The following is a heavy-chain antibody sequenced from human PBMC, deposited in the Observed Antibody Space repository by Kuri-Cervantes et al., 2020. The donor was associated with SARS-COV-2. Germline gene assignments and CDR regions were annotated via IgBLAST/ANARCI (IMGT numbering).Heavy chain of an antibody. CDR2: IKQDGSEK. D-gene: IGHD4-23*01. CDR1: RFMFSCDR. Sequence: GGSLRLSCAASRFMFSCDRMNWVRQAPGKGLEWVANIKQDGSEKYYVDSVKGRFTISRGNAKNSLYLQMNSLRAEDTAVYYCARDYPLRWPFWNYYYYMDVWGKGTTVTVSS. J-gene: IGHJ6*03. V-gene: IGHV3-7*01. CDR3: ARDYPLRWPFWNYYYYMDV.